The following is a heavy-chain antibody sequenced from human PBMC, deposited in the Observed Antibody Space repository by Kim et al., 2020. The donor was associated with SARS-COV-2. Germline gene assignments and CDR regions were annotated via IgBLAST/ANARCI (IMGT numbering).Heavy chain of an antibody. CDR1: GGTFSSYA. Sequence: SVKVSCKASGGTFSSYAISWVRQAPGQGLEWMGGIIPIFGTANYAQKFQGRVTITADESTSTAYMELSSLRSEDTAVYYCASRLVRDYDSSGYYSDYWGQVTLVTVSS. V-gene: IGHV1-69*13. CDR2: IIPIFGTA. D-gene: IGHD3-22*01. CDR3: ASRLVRDYDSSGYYSDY. J-gene: IGHJ4*02.